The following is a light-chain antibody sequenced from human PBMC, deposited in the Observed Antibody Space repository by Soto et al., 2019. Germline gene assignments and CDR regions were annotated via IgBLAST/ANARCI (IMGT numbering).Light chain of an antibody. CDR1: QDIRNY. J-gene: IGKJ1*01. CDR2: DAS. Sequence: DIQMTQSPSSLSASVGDRVTITCQASQDIRNYLNWYQQKPGKAPKLLIYDASNLETGVPSRFSGSGSGTDFTFTISSLQPEDIATYYCQQYDNLLSGTFGQGTKVEIK. CDR3: QQYDNLLSGT. V-gene: IGKV1-33*01.